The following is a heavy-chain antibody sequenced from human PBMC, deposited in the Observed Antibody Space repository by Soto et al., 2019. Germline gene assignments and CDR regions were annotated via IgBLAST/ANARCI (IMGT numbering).Heavy chain of an antibody. D-gene: IGHD5-18*01. J-gene: IGHJ6*02. V-gene: IGHV1-69*13. CDR3: ARDRYSYGPWPSYYYYYYGMDV. CDR2: IIPIFGTA. CDR1: GGTFSSYA. Sequence: SVKVSCKASGGTFSSYAISWVRQAPGQGLEWMGGIIPIFGTANYAQKFQGRVTITADESTSTAYMELSSLRSEDTAVYYCARDRYSYGPWPSYYYYYYGMDVWGQGTTVNVSS.